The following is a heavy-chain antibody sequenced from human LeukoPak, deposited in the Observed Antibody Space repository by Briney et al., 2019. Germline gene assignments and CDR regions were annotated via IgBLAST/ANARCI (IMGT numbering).Heavy chain of an antibody. CDR3: AKDTSTGWSWYHGMDV. D-gene: IGHD6-19*01. J-gene: IGHJ6*02. CDR2: ISYDGSSK. CDR1: GFIFSNYA. V-gene: IGHV3-30*18. Sequence: PGGSLRLSCAASGFIFSNYAMNWVRQAPGKGLEWVAIISYDGSSKYSADSVKGRFTISRDNSKNTLYLQMNSLRVEDTAVYYCAKDTSTGWSWYHGMDVWGQGTTVTVSS.